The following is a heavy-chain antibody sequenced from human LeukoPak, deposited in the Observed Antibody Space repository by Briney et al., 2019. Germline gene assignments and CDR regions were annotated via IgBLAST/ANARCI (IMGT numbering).Heavy chain of an antibody. V-gene: IGHV4-39*07. D-gene: IGHD3-10*01. Sequence: SETLSLTCTVSGGSISSSSYYWGWIRQPPGKGLEWIGSIYYSGSTYYNPSLKSRVTISVDTSKNQFSLKLSSVTAADTAVYYCVSYGPAHYYYGMDVWGQGTTVTVSS. CDR1: GGSISSSSYY. J-gene: IGHJ6*02. CDR2: IYYSGST. CDR3: VSYGPAHYYYGMDV.